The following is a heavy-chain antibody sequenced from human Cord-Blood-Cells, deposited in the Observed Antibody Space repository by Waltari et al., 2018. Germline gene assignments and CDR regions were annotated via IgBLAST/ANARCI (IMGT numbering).Heavy chain of an antibody. CDR3: ARGRGWFRELYYFDY. V-gene: IGHV4-34*01. J-gene: IGHJ4*02. CDR1: GGSFSGYY. Sequence: QVQLQQWGAGLLKPSETLSLTCAVYGGSFSGYYWCWIRQPPGKGLEWMGEINHSGSTNYNPSLKSRVTISVDTSKNQFSLKLSSVTAADTAVYYCARGRGWFRELYYFDYWGQGTLVTVSS. D-gene: IGHD3-10*01. CDR2: INHSGST.